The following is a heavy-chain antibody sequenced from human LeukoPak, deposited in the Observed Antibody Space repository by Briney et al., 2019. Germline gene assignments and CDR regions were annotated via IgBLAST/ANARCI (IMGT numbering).Heavy chain of an antibody. CDR1: GYTFTMYY. CDR2: INPSDGAT. CDR3: AGEPRGRLSANLGGLFASYYTYYYMDV. D-gene: IGHD3-16*01. V-gene: IGHV1-46*01. J-gene: IGHJ6*03. Sequence: ASVTVSFKASGYTFTMYYIHWVRQAPGQGLEWMGMINPSDGATTYAQRFQGRGTMTRDTSPTTVYMGLRRLRPEDTAVYCCAGEPRGRLSANLGGLFASYYTYYYMDVWGRGTTVTVSS.